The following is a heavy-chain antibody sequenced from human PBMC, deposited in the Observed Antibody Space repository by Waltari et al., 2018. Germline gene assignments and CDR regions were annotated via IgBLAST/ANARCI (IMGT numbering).Heavy chain of an antibody. CDR2: ISESGST. CDR1: GVSISRSNYY. V-gene: IGHV4-39*07. CDR3: ARRENYNFWRDSFDV. J-gene: IGHJ3*01. Sequence: QQHLQESGPGLVKPSETLSLTCTVSGVSISRSNYYWCWIRQPPGKGLEWIGQISESGSTSYDPSLKSRVTISVDTARNQISLNLYSVTAADAAVYYCARRENYNFWRDSFDVWGQGTVVTVSS. D-gene: IGHD3-3*01.